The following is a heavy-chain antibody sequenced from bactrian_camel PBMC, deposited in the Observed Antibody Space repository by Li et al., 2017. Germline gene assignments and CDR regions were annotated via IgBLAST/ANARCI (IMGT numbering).Heavy chain of an antibody. CDR1: GFTFSSYW. CDR3: AKETYGLPSD. D-gene: IGHD5*01. CDR2: INSGSDST. J-gene: IGHJ4*01. V-gene: IGHV3S1*01. Sequence: QVQLVESGGGLVHPGKSLTLSCTASGFTFSSYWMYWVRQAPGKGLEWVSMINSGSDSTYYSNSVKGRFTISRDNAKNTLYLQLNSLKTEDTAMYYCAKETYGLPSDWGQGTQVTVS.